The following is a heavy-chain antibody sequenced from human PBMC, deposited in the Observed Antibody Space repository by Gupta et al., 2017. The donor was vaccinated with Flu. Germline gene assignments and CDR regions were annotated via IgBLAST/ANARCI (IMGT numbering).Heavy chain of an antibody. D-gene: IGHD5-12*01. V-gene: IGHV3-49*03. CDR3: TRDGYNPFDY. CDR1: GFTFGDYA. CDR2: SRSKAYGGTT. J-gene: IGHJ4*02. Sequence: EVQLVESGGGLVQPGRSLRLSCTASGFTFGDYAMSWFRQAPGKGLEWVGFSRSKAYGGTTEYAASVKGRFTISRDDSKSIAYLQMNSLKTEDTAVYYCTRDGYNPFDYWGQGTLVTVSS.